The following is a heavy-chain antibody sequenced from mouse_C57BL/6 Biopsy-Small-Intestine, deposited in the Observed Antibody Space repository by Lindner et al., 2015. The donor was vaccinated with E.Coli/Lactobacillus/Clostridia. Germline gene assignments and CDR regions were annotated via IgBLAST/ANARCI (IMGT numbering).Heavy chain of an antibody. V-gene: IGHV1-82*01. CDR2: IYPGDGDT. D-gene: IGHD3-3*01. CDR3: ARGTRLDY. CDR1: GYAFSSSW. Sequence: VQLQESGPELVKPGASVKISCKASGYAFSSSWMNWMNQRPGKGLEWIGRIYPGDGDTNYNGKFKGEATLTADASSSTAYMQLSSLTSEDSAVYFCARGTRLDYWGHGTTLTVSS. J-gene: IGHJ2*01.